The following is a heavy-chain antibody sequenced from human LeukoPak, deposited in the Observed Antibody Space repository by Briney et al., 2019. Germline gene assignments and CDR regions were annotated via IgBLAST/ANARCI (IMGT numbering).Heavy chain of an antibody. J-gene: IGHJ4*02. CDR3: ANGGYTSSWYVVDY. CDR1: GFTFSSYG. V-gene: IGHV3-30*18. Sequence: GRSLSLSCAASGFTFSSYGMHWVRQAPGKGLEWVAVISYDGSNKYYADSVKGRFTISRDNSKNTLYLQMSSLRPEDTAVYYCANGGYTSSWYVVDYWGQGTLVTVSS. CDR2: ISYDGSNK. D-gene: IGHD6-13*01.